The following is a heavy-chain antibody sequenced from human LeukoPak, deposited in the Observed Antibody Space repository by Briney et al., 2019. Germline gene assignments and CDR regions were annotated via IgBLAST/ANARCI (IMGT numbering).Heavy chain of an antibody. D-gene: IGHD5-24*01. CDR2: INPNSGGT. V-gene: IGHV1-2*02. J-gene: IGHJ4*02. CDR3: ARWGRWLHRRFDY. Sequence: APVKVSCKDSGYTFTGYYMHWVRQAPGQGLEWMGWINPNSGGTNYAQKFQGRVTMTRDTSISTAYMELSRLRSDDTAVYYCARWGRWLHRRFDYWGQGTLVTVSS. CDR1: GYTFTGYY.